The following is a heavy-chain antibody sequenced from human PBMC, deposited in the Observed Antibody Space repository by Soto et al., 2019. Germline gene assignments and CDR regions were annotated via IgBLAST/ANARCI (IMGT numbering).Heavy chain of an antibody. CDR1: VYSFTSYW. V-gene: IGHV5-51*01. J-gene: IGHJ4*02. CDR2: IYPGDSDT. Sequence: GESLKISCTGSVYSFTSYWIGWVRQMPGKGLEWMGIIYPGDSDTRYSPSFQGQVTISADKSISTAYLQWSSLKASDTAMYYCARPPVTIFGVVTPFDYWGQGTLVTVSS. D-gene: IGHD3-3*01. CDR3: ARPPVTIFGVVTPFDY.